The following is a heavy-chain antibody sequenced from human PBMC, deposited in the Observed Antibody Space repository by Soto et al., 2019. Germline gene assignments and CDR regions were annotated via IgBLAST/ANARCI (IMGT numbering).Heavy chain of an antibody. D-gene: IGHD3-3*01. CDR1: GYTFTIYA. Sequence: ASLKVSCKASGYTFTIYAMHWVRQAPGQRLEWMGWINAGNGNTKYSQKFQGRVTITRDTSASTAYMELSSLRSEDTAVYYCARVPRLTDYDQNGWFDPWGQGTLVTVSS. J-gene: IGHJ5*02. CDR2: INAGNGNT. V-gene: IGHV1-3*01. CDR3: ARVPRLTDYDQNGWFDP.